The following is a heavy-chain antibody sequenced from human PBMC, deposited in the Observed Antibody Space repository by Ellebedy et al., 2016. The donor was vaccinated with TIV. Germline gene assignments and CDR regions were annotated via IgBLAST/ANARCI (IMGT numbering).Heavy chain of an antibody. CDR3: ARGGFTGYSSGWFSNY. D-gene: IGHD6-19*01. V-gene: IGHV4-59*12. CDR2: IYYSGST. Sequence: ESLKISCTASGFTFSSYAMSWVRQAPGKGLEWIGYIYYSGSTYYNPSLKSRVTISVDTSKNQFSLKLSSVTAADTAVYYCARGGFTGYSSGWFSNYWGQGTLVTVSS. CDR1: GFTFSSYA. J-gene: IGHJ4*02.